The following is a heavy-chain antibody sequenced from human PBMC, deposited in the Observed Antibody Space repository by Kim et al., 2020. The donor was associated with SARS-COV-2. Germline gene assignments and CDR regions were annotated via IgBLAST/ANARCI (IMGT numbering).Heavy chain of an antibody. V-gene: IGHV4-61*01. D-gene: IGHD3-9*01. CDR1: GGSVSSGSYY. CDR3: ARALRPHLTVAHFDY. J-gene: IGHJ4*02. CDR2: IYYSGST. Sequence: SETLSLTCTVSGGSVSSGSYYWSWIRQPPGKGLEWIAYIYYSGSTSYNPSLKSRLTISVYTSKNQFSLKLSSVTAADTAVYYCARALRPHLTVAHFDYWGQGTLVTVSS.